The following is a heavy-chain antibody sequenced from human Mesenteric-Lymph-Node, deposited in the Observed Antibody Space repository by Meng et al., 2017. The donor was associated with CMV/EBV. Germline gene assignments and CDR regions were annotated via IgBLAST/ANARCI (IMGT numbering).Heavy chain of an antibody. Sequence: ASVKVSCKASGYTFTSYYMHWVRQAPGQGLEWMGIINPSGGSTSYAQKFQGRVTMTRDTSISTAYMELSRLRSDDTAVYYCARVGYCSSTSCYTGMDVWGQGTTVTVSS. CDR2: INPSGGST. CDR3: ARVGYCSSTSCYTGMDV. V-gene: IGHV1-46*01. D-gene: IGHD2-2*02. J-gene: IGHJ6*02. CDR1: GYTFTSYY.